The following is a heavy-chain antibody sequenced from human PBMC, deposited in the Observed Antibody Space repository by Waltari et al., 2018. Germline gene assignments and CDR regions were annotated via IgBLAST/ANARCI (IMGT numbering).Heavy chain of an antibody. J-gene: IGHJ6*03. D-gene: IGHD3-16*01. V-gene: IGHV3-15*01. CDR2: IKSEADGGTI. CDR1: GFTFSKPW. Sequence: EVQLVESGGGLVKPGGSLRLSCAASGFTFSKPWMSWVRQAPGKGLGWVGRIKSEADGGTIDYAAPIKGRFTISRDDSKNTLYLQMNSLKTEDTAIYYCTADRKSYYYYYMDVWGKGTTVTVSS. CDR3: TADRKSYYYYYMDV.